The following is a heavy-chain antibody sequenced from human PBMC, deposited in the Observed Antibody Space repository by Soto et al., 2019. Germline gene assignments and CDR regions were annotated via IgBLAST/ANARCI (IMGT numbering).Heavy chain of an antibody. D-gene: IGHD4-17*01. V-gene: IGHV4-4*07. J-gene: IGHJ5*02. CDR1: GGSISKFY. Sequence: QVHLQESGPGLVKPSETPSLSCSVSGGSISKFYWSWIRKTAGKGLEWMGRVYATGTTDYNPSLRSRVAMSVDISRKTFSLRLTSVTAADTGMYYCVRDGSKTLRDWFDPWGQGKLVTVSS. CDR2: VYATGTT. CDR3: VRDGSKTLRDWFDP.